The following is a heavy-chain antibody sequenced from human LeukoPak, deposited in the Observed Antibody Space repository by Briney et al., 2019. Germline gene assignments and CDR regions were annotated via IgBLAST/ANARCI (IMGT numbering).Heavy chain of an antibody. CDR1: GYSISSGYY. Sequence: SETLSLTCTVSGYSISSGYYWGWIRQPPGKGLGWIGSIYHSGSTYYNPSLKSRATISVDTSKNQFSLKLSSVTAADTAVYYCARDRDSSSSGNWFDPWGQGTLVTVSS. J-gene: IGHJ5*02. D-gene: IGHD6-6*01. CDR3: ARDRDSSSSGNWFDP. CDR2: IYHSGST. V-gene: IGHV4-38-2*02.